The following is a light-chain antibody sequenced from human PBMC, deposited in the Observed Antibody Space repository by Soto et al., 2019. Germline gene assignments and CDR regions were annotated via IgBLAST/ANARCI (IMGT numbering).Light chain of an antibody. CDR3: QQYDNWPRT. V-gene: IGKV3-15*01. CDR1: QSVRSN. J-gene: IGKJ1*01. Sequence: EKVMTQSPATLSVSPGERATLSCRASQSVRSNLAWYQQKPGQPPRLLIYDASTRATGIPSRFSGSGSGTEFTLTIRSLNSEPFAVYSCQQYDNWPRTFGQGTKVDIK. CDR2: DAS.